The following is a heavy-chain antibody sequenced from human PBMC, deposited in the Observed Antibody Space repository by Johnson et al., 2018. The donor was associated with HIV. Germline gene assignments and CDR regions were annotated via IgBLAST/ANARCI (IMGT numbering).Heavy chain of an antibody. Sequence: VQLVESGGGLVQPGGSLRLSCAASGFTFSSYAMSWVRQAPGKGLEWVSAISGSGGSTYYADSVKGRFTISRDNSKNTLYLQLNSLGAEDTAVYCCARDRAVPDDGYNDYAFDIWGQGTMVTVSS. CDR3: ARDRAVPDDGYNDYAFDI. J-gene: IGHJ3*02. V-gene: IGHV3-23*04. CDR2: ISGSGGST. D-gene: IGHD5-24*01. CDR1: GFTFSSYA.